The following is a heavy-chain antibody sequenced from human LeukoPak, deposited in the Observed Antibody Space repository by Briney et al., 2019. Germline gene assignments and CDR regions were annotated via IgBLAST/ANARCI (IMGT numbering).Heavy chain of an antibody. CDR1: GGTSSSYA. V-gene: IGHV1-69*13. CDR2: IIPIFGTA. Sequence: ASVKVSCKASGGTSSSYAISWVRQAPGQGLEWMGGIIPIFGTAHYAQKFQGRVTITPDESTSTAYMELSSLRSEDTAVYYCARYPPRGAFDIWGQGTMVTVSS. J-gene: IGHJ3*02. D-gene: IGHD3-10*01. CDR3: ARYPPRGAFDI.